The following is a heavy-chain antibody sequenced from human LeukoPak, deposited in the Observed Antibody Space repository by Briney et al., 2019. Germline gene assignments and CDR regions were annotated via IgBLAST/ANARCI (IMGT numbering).Heavy chain of an antibody. CDR3: ARGVRSSGWYEKFDY. J-gene: IGHJ4*02. CDR1: GYSISSGYY. V-gene: IGHV4-38-2*01. CDR2: IYHSGST. Sequence: SETLSLTXAVSGYSISSGYYWGWIRQPPGKGLERIGSIYHSGSTYYNPSLKSRVTISVDTSKNQFSLKLSSVTAADTAVYYCARGVRSSGWYEKFDYWGQGTLVTVSS. D-gene: IGHD6-19*01.